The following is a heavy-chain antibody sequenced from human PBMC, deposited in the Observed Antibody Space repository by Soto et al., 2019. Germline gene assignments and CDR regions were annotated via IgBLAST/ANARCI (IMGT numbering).Heavy chain of an antibody. CDR3: AEDPIVGPDHYFDS. V-gene: IGHV3-23*01. J-gene: IGHJ4*02. CDR1: GFTFSTYA. CDR2: ISGGTST. D-gene: IGHD1-26*01. Sequence: EVQLLESGGGLVQPGGSLRLSCSASGFTFSTYAMSWVRQAPGRGLEWVSAISGGTSTYYADSVKGRFTISRDNSKNTLYLQMNSLSAEDTAVYYCAEDPIVGPDHYFDSWGQGTLGTVSS.